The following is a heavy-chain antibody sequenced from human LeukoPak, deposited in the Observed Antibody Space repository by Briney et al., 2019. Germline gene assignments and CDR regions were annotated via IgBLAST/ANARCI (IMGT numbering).Heavy chain of an antibody. J-gene: IGHJ4*02. V-gene: IGHV4-59*08. Sequence: SETLSLTCTVSGGSISRYYWSWIRQPPGKGLEWIGYIYYSVSTNYSPSLKSRVTMSVDTSKNQFSLKLSSVTAADTAVYYCARQGSGNYLSPVNYWGQGTLVTVSS. CDR3: ARQGSGNYLSPVNY. CDR2: IYYSVST. D-gene: IGHD1-26*01. CDR1: GGSISRYY.